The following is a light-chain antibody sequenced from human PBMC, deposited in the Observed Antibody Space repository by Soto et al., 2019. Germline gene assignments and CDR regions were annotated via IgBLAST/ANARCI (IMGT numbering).Light chain of an antibody. CDR3: CSYAGSSTSLYV. V-gene: IGLV2-23*02. Sequence: QSALTQPASVSGSPGQSITISCTGTSSDVGSYNLVSWHQQHPGKAPKLMFYEVSKRPSGVSNRFSGSKSGNTASLTISGLQAEDEADYYCCSYAGSSTSLYVFGTGTKVTVL. CDR2: EVS. J-gene: IGLJ1*01. CDR1: SSDVGSYNL.